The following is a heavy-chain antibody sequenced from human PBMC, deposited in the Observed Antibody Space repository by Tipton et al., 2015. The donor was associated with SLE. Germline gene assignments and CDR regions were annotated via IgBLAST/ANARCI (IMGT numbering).Heavy chain of an antibody. CDR3: AKERTGFYMEV. J-gene: IGHJ6*03. D-gene: IGHD1-1*01. V-gene: IGHV3-30*18. CDR1: GFTFSSYG. CDR2: IWYDGSNK. Sequence: SLRLSCAASGFTFSSYGMHWVRQAPGKGLEWVAVIWYDGSNKYYADSVKGRFTISRDSSKNTLYLQMNSLRPEDTAVYYCAKERTGFYMEVWGKGTTVTVSS.